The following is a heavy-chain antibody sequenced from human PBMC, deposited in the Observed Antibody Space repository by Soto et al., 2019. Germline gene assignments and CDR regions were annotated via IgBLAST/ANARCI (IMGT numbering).Heavy chain of an antibody. CDR2: ISGSGGST. Sequence: EVQLVESGGGLVQPGRSLRLSCAASGFTFSSYAMSWVRQAPGKGLEWVSAISGSGGSTYYADSVKGRFTISRDNSKNTLYLQMNSLRAEDTAVYYCAKDGPIPLAMVPRYYYGMDVWGQGTTVTVSS. D-gene: IGHD3-10*01. CDR1: GFTFSSYA. CDR3: AKDGPIPLAMVPRYYYGMDV. J-gene: IGHJ6*02. V-gene: IGHV3-23*04.